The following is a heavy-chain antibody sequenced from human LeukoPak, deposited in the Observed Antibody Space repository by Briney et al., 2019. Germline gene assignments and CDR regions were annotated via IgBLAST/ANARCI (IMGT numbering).Heavy chain of an antibody. CDR2: ISAYNGNT. J-gene: IGHJ5*02. Sequence: ASVKVSCKASGYTFTSYGISWVRQAPGQGLEWMGWISAYNGNTNYAQKLQGRVTMTTDTSTSTAYMELRSLRSDDTAVYYCARLGYSSSTPNWFDPWGQGTLVTVSS. CDR1: GYTFTSYG. V-gene: IGHV1-18*01. CDR3: ARLGYSSSTPNWFDP. D-gene: IGHD6-13*01.